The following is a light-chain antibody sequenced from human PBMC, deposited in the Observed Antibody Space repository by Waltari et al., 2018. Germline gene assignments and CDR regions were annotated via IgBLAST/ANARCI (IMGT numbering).Light chain of an antibody. J-gene: IGKJ3*01. Sequence: EIVLTQSPAALSLSPGERATLSCRVSQRDSNYTAWYQQKPGQAPRLLISDVSNRATGTPARFSGSGSGTDFTLTISSLEPEDFAVYHCQLRTNWPPFTFGPGTRVEIK. CDR3: QLRTNWPPFT. V-gene: IGKV3-11*01. CDR2: DVS. CDR1: QRDSNY.